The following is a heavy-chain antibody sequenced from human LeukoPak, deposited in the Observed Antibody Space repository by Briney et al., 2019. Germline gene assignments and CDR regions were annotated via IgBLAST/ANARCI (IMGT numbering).Heavy chain of an antibody. Sequence: PSETLSLTCAFCGGSFSGYYWSWLRQSPGKGLEWIGEINHSGQIDYNPSLKSRVTISVDTSKNQFSLKLSSVTAADTAVYYCATKFSGYSYGEGYYFDYWGQGTLVTVSS. CDR1: GGSFSGYY. V-gene: IGHV4-34*01. CDR2: INHSGQI. J-gene: IGHJ4*02. D-gene: IGHD5-18*01. CDR3: ATKFSGYSYGEGYYFDY.